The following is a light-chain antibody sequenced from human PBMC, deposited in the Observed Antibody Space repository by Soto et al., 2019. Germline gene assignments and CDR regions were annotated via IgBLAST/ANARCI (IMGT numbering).Light chain of an antibody. V-gene: IGLV2-14*01. CDR1: SSDVGGYNY. CDR3: SSYTSSSTLV. J-gene: IGLJ1*01. CDR2: EVS. Sequence: QSALTRPASVSGSPGQSITISCTGTSSDVGGYNYVSWYQQHPGKAPKLMIYEVSNRPSGVSNRFSGSKSGNTASLTISGFQAEDVADHYSSSYTSSSTLVFGAGTKLTVL.